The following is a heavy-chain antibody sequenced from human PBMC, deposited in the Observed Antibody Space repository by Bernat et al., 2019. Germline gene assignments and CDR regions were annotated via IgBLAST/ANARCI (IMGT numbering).Heavy chain of an antibody. V-gene: IGHV3-74*01. CDR2: INTDGSTT. J-gene: IGHJ4*02. D-gene: IGHD3-10*01. Sequence: EVQLVESGGGLVQPGGSLRLSCAASGFTFSSFWMHWVRQAPGKGLVWVSLINTDGSTTTYADSVKGRFTISRDNANNTLHLQMNSLRADDTAVYYCSRDLYGSGDYWGQGALVTVSS. CDR1: GFTFSSFW. CDR3: SRDLYGSGDY.